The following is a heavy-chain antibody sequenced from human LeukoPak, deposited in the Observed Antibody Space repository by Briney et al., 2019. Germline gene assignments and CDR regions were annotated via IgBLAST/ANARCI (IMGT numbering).Heavy chain of an antibody. D-gene: IGHD4-11*01. J-gene: IGHJ4*02. CDR1: GFTFSTHA. Sequence: GGSLRLSCAASGFTFSTHAMHWVRQAPGEGLQWVSTISGSGDSTYFADSLRGRFTVSRDNSRSTLYLEMNSLRADDTAVYFCTKGLPRDSDAYHSTSIDYWGQGSLVTVST. CDR3: TKGLPRDSDAYHSTSIDY. V-gene: IGHV3-23*01. CDR2: ISGSGDST.